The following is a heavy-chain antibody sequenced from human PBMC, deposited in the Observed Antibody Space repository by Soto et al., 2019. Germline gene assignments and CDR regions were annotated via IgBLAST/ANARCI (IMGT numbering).Heavy chain of an antibody. CDR1: GGSISSGGYY. CDR2: IYYSGST. V-gene: IGHV4-31*03. Sequence: QVQLQESGPGLVKPSQTLSLTCTVSGGSISSGGYYWSWIRQHPGKGLEWIGYIYYSGSTYYNPSLKSRVTISVDTSKKQFSLKLSSVTAADTAVYYCARSGPVLEWTHSMDVWGQGTTVTVSS. J-gene: IGHJ6*02. D-gene: IGHD3-3*01. CDR3: ARSGPVLEWTHSMDV.